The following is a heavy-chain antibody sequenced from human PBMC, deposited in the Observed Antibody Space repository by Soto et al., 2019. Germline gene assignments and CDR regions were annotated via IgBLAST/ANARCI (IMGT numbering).Heavy chain of an antibody. CDR1: GGSISSSSYY. J-gene: IGHJ4*02. D-gene: IGHD3-22*01. CDR3: ARQDNGCMIVQYCFDC. Sequence: SEALSLTCTVSGGSISSSSYYWGWIRQPPGKGLEWIGSIYYSGITYYNPPLKSRVTISVDTSKNQFSLKLSSVTAADTAVYYCARQDNGCMIVQYCFDCWGQGTLVTVSS. CDR2: IYYSGIT. V-gene: IGHV4-39*01.